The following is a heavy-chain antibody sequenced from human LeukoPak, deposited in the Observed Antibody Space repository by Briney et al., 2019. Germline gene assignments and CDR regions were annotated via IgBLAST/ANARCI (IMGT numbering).Heavy chain of an antibody. CDR1: GFTFSSYG. CDR3: ARDRGGYTYSHDY. J-gene: IGHJ4*02. CDR2: ISYDGSNK. V-gene: IGHV3-30*03. D-gene: IGHD5-18*01. Sequence: PGGSLRLSCAASGFTFSSYGMHWFRQAPGKGLEWVAVISYDGSNKYYADSVKGRFTISRDNSKNTLYLQMNSLRAEDTAVYYCARDRGGYTYSHDYWGQGTLVTVSS.